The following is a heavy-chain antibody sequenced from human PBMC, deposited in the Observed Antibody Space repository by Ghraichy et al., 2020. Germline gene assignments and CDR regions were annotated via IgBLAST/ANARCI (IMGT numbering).Heavy chain of an antibody. CDR2: ISSSSSYI. CDR1: GFTFSSYS. J-gene: IGHJ2*01. Sequence: ETLSLTCAASGFTFSSYSMNWVRQAPGKGLEWVSSISSSSSYIYYGDSVKGRFTISRDNAKNSLYLQMNSLRAEDTAVYYCARDGDYPRYFDLRGRGTLVTVSS. D-gene: IGHD4-17*01. CDR3: ARDGDYPRYFDL. V-gene: IGHV3-21*01.